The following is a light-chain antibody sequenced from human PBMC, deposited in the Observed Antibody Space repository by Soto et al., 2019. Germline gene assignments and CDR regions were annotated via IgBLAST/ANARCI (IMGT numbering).Light chain of an antibody. Sequence: DIQMTQSPSSLSASVGDRVTITCQASQDISNYLNWYQQKPGKAPKLLIYDASNLETGVPSRFSGSGSGTDFTFTISSLKPEDIATYYCQQYDNLQTFGHGTRLEIK. CDR2: DAS. CDR1: QDISNY. CDR3: QQYDNLQT. V-gene: IGKV1-33*01. J-gene: IGKJ5*01.